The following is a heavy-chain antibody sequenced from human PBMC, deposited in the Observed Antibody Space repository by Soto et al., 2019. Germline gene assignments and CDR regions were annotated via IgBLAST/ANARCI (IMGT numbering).Heavy chain of an antibody. CDR2: IWYDGSNK. D-gene: IGHD2-15*01. V-gene: IGHV3-33*01. Sequence: PGGSLRLSCAASGFTFSSYGMHWVRQAPGKGLEWVAVIWYDGSNKYYADSVKGRFTISRDNSKNTLYLQMNSLRAEDTAVYYCARGPLCSGGSCYPLDLDYWGQGT. CDR1: GFTFSSYG. J-gene: IGHJ4*02. CDR3: ARGPLCSGGSCYPLDLDY.